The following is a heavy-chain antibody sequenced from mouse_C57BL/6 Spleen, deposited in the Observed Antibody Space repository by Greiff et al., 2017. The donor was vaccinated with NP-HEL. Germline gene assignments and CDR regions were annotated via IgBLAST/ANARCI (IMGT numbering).Heavy chain of an antibody. V-gene: IGHV2-6-1*01. CDR1: GFSFTSYG. J-gene: IGHJ4*01. D-gene: IGHD5-5*01. Sequence: QVQLKQSGPGLVAPSQSLSITCTVSGFSFTSYGVHWVRQPPGKGLEWLVVIWSDGSTTYNSALKSRLSISKDNSKSQVFLKMNSLQTDDTAMYYCARQTTLWYYAMDYWGQGTSVTVSS. CDR3: ARQTTLWYYAMDY. CDR2: IWSDGST.